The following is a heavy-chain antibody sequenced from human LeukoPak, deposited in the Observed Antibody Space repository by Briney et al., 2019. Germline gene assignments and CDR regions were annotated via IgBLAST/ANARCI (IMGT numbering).Heavy chain of an antibody. CDR2: ISGSDGST. J-gene: IGHJ4*02. CDR3: AKGGSRVALFDY. V-gene: IGHV3-23*01. Sequence: GGSLRLSCAVSGFTFSSYAMNWVRQAPGKGLEWVSGISGSDGSTYYADSVKGRFTISRDNSKNTLYLQMNSLRAEDTAVYYCAKGGSRVALFDYWGQGNLVSVSS. D-gene: IGHD5-12*01. CDR1: GFTFSSYA.